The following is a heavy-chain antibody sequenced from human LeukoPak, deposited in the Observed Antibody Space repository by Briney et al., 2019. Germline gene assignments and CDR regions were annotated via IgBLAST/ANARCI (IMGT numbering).Heavy chain of an antibody. V-gene: IGHV4-30-2*05. CDR1: GGSISSGGYY. Sequence: SETLSLTCTVSGGSISSGGYYWSWIRQPPGKGLEWIGYIYHSGSTYYNPSLKSRVTISVDTSKNQFSLKLSSVTAADTAVYYCAREVVVVPGYYYMDVWGKGTTVTVSS. D-gene: IGHD2-2*01. J-gene: IGHJ6*03. CDR2: IYHSGST. CDR3: AREVVVVPGYYYMDV.